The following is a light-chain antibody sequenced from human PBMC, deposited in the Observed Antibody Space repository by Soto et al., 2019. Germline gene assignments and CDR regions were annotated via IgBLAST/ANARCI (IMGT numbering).Light chain of an antibody. J-gene: IGKJ5*01. CDR2: YAS. CDR3: QQYNNWPPIT. V-gene: IGKV3-15*01. CDR1: QSVSNN. Sequence: EIMMTQSPATLSVSPGERATLSCRASQSVSNNVAWYQQKPGQAPRLLIYYASTMATGIPARFSGSGSGTAFTLTISSRQSQDFALYYCQQYNNWPPITFGQGTRLEIK.